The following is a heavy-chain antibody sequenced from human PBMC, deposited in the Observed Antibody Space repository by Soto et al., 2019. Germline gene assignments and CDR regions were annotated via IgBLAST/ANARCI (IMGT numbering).Heavy chain of an antibody. CDR1: VGSVSSYY. CDR2: INHSGST. Sequence: ETLSLTCAVYVGSVSSYYWSWIRQPPGKGLEWIGEINHSGSTNYNPSLKSRVTISVDTSKNQFSLKLSSVTAADTAVYYCARGVPVLRFLEWFNDGMDVWGQGTTVTVSS. CDR3: ARGVPVLRFLEWFNDGMDV. J-gene: IGHJ6*02. V-gene: IGHV4-34*01. D-gene: IGHD3-3*01.